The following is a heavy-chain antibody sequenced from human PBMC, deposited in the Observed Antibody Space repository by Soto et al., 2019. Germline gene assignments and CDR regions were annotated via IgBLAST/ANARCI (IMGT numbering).Heavy chain of an antibody. Sequence: WWSLRLSCAASVFTFSSYAMSWVRQAPGKGLEWVSAISGSGGSTYYADSVKGRFTISRDNSKNTLYLQMNSLRAEDTAVYYCAKDAEGCYSCGWFDPWGQGTLVTVSS. CDR1: VFTFSSYA. CDR2: ISGSGGST. CDR3: AKDAEGCYSCGWFDP. V-gene: IGHV3-23*01. D-gene: IGHD2-15*01. J-gene: IGHJ5*02.